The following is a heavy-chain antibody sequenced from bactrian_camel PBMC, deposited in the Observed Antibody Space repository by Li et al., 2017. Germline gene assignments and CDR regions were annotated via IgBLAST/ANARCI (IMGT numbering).Heavy chain of an antibody. CDR2: ITWSGAST. CDR3: VREDYVDNDPDHRFNY. J-gene: IGHJ4*01. Sequence: DVQLVESGGGLVQPGGSLRLSCATSGFAFDDYAMGWIRQAPGKGLEWVSAITWSGASTSYADSVKGRFTISRDNAKNTVYLQMNSLKPEDTAVYYCVREDYVDNDPDHRFNYWGQGTQVTVS. CDR1: GFAFDDYA. D-gene: IGHD4*01. V-gene: IGHV3-1*01.